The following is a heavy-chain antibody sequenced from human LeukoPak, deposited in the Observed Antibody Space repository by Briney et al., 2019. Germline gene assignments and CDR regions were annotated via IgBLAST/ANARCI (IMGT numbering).Heavy chain of an antibody. J-gene: IGHJ1*01. CDR2: IYYSGST. V-gene: IGHV4-59*08. CDR1: GGSFSGNY. CDR3: ACSDYVGNSCAEYFQH. D-gene: IGHD4-23*01. Sequence: SETLSLTCAIYGGSFSGNYWSWIRQPPRKGLEWIGYIYYSGSTNYNPSLKSRVTISVDTSKNQFSLKLSSVTAADTAVYYCACSDYVGNSCAEYFQHWGQGTLVTVSS.